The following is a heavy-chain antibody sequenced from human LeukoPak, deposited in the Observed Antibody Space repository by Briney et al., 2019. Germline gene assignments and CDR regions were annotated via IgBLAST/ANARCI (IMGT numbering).Heavy chain of an antibody. Sequence: PSETLSLTCTVSGGSISSGSYYWSWIRQPAGKGLEWIGRIYTSGSTNYNPSLKSRVTISVDTSKNQFSLKLSSVTAADTAVYYCARDRDLRGCSYGQGDYWGQGTLVTVSS. CDR3: ARDRDLRGCSYGQGDY. V-gene: IGHV4-61*02. J-gene: IGHJ4*02. D-gene: IGHD5-18*01. CDR2: IYTSGST. CDR1: GGSISSGSYY.